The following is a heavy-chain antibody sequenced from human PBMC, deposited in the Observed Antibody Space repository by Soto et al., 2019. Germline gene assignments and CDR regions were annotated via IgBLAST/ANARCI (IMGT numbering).Heavy chain of an antibody. Sequence: PSETLSLTCTVSGGSISSYYWSWIRQPPGKGLERIGYVHSNGNTHHNPSLKSRVTISMDTSKNQFSLKLKFVTAADTAVYYCARHHDSWGQGTLVTVSS. V-gene: IGHV4-59*08. CDR2: VHSNGNT. CDR3: ARHHDS. CDR1: GGSISSYY. J-gene: IGHJ4*02.